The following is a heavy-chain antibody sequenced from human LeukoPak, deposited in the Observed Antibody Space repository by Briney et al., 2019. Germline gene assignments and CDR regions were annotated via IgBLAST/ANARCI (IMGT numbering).Heavy chain of an antibody. D-gene: IGHD4-17*01. CDR2: IDWDDDK. V-gene: IGHV2-70*11. CDR1: GFSLSTSGMC. Sequence: SGPTLVNPTQTLTLTCTFSGFSLSTSGMCVSWIRQPPGKALEWLARIDWDDDKYYSTSLKTRLTISKDTSKNQVVLTMTNMDPVDTATYYCARTIHTATTYYYYYYMDVWGKGTTVTISS. J-gene: IGHJ6*03. CDR3: ARTIHTATTYYYYYYMDV.